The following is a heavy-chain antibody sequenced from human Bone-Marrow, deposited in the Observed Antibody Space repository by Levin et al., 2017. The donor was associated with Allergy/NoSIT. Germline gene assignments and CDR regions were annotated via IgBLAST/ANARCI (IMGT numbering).Heavy chain of an antibody. CDR1: GFTFSSNG. D-gene: IGHD6-13*01. V-gene: IGHV3-33*01. Sequence: PGGSLRLSCAASGFTFSSNGMHRVRQAPGKGLEWVAVIYYDGSYKYYADSVKGRFTISIDNSKDTLYLQMNSLRAEDTAVYYCALAGYSSTLLPYYLDSWGLGTLVTVSS. CDR2: IYYDGSYK. CDR3: ALAGYSSTLLPYYLDS. J-gene: IGHJ4*02.